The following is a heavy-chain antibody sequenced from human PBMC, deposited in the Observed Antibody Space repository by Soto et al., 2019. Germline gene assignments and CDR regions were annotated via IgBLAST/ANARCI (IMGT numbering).Heavy chain of an antibody. V-gene: IGHV4-30-4*01. CDR1: GGSISSGDYY. CDR3: ARGTKLLWFGEGWFDP. Sequence: LCGGSISSGDYYWSWIRQPPGKGLEWIGYIYYSGSTYYNPSLKSRVTISVDTSKNQFSLKLSSVTAADTAVYYCARGTKLLWFGEGWFDPWGQGTLVTVSS. D-gene: IGHD3-10*01. J-gene: IGHJ5*02. CDR2: IYYSGST.